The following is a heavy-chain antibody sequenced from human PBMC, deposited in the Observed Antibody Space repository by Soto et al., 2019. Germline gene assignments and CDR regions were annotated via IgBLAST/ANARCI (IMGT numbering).Heavy chain of an antibody. V-gene: IGHV4-39*01. Sequence: QLQLQESGPGLVKPSETLSLTCTVSGGSISSSSYYWGWIRQPPGKGLEWIGSIYYSGSTYYNPSLKSRVTISVDTSKNQFSLKLSSVTAADTAVYYCARFRLWFGEPTHPDYWGQGTLVTVSS. CDR3: ARFRLWFGEPTHPDY. CDR2: IYYSGST. CDR1: GGSISSSSYY. D-gene: IGHD3-10*01. J-gene: IGHJ4*02.